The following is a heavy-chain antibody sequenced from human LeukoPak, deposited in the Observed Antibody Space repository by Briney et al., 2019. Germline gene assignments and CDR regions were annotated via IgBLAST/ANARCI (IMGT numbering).Heavy chain of an antibody. V-gene: IGHV1-2*02. CDR3: ARNNPRGWYLNWFDP. CDR2: INPNSGGT. D-gene: IGHD6-19*01. Sequence: ASVKVSCKASGYTFIHYYIHWMRQAPGQGLEWMGWINPNSGGTNYAQKFQGRVTMTRDTSISTAYMELSRLRSDDTAVYYCARNNPRGWYLNWFDPWGQGTLVTVSS. J-gene: IGHJ5*02. CDR1: GYTFIHYY.